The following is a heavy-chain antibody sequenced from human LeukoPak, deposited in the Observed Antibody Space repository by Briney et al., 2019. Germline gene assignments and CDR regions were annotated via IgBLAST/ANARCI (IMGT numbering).Heavy chain of an antibody. D-gene: IGHD2-15*01. CDR1: GNYW. Sequence: GGSLRLSCAASGNYWMHWVRQAPGKGLVWVSGIIDVGDTYYADSVKGRFTISRDSSKNTVYLQMNSLRAEDTATYYCAKDYCRGGNCPLPFFDSWGQGTLVTVSS. CDR3: AKDYCRGGNCPLPFFDS. CDR2: IIDVGDT. J-gene: IGHJ4*02. V-gene: IGHV3-23*01.